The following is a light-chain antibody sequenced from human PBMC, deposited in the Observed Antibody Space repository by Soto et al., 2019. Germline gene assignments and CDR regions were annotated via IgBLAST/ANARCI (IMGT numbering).Light chain of an antibody. CDR2: AAS. Sequence: DLQMTQSPSSLSASVGDRVTITCRASQSISSYLNWYQQKPGKAPKLLIYAASSLQSGVPSRFSGSGSGTDFTLTISSLQPEDFATYYCQQTFSEFLYTFGQGTKLEIK. V-gene: IGKV1-39*01. CDR1: QSISSY. CDR3: QQTFSEFLYT. J-gene: IGKJ2*01.